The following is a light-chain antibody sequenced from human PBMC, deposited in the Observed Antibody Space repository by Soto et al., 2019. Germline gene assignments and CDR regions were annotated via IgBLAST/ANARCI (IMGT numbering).Light chain of an antibody. V-gene: IGKV3-11*01. CDR3: QQRSNS. Sequence: EIVLTHSPATLSLSPWDIATLSCRASQSVSRSLTWYQQKPGQAPRLLIYDASTRATGIPPKFSGSGSGTDFTLTISSLEPEDFAVYYCQQRSNSFGGGTKVDIK. CDR1: QSVSRS. J-gene: IGKJ4*01. CDR2: DAS.